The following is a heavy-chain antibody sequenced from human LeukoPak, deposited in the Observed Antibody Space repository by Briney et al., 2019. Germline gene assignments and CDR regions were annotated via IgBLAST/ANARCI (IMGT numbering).Heavy chain of an antibody. CDR1: GITFSNYA. D-gene: IGHD4/OR15-4a*01. CDR2: ISSNGGST. V-gene: IGHV3-64*01. J-gene: IGHJ3*01. Sequence: GGSLRLSCAASGITFSNYAMHWVRQAPGKGLQHVSAISSNGGSTYYANSVKGRFTISRDNSKNTLYLQMGSLRAEDMAVYYCARVGASLPVAFDVWGQGTMVTVSS. CDR3: ARVGASLPVAFDV.